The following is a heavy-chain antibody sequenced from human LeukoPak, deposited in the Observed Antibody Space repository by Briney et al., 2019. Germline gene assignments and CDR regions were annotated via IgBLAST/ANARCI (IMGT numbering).Heavy chain of an antibody. J-gene: IGHJ4*02. CDR3: AEDCSSTSCSLS. D-gene: IGHD2-2*01. CDR1: GGSISSSNW. Sequence: PSGTLSLTCAVSGGSISSSNWWSWVRQPPGKGLEWIGEINHSGSTNYNPSLKSRVTISVDTSKNQFSLKLSSVTAADTAVYYCAEDCSSTSCSLSWGQGTLVTVSS. V-gene: IGHV4-4*02. CDR2: INHSGST.